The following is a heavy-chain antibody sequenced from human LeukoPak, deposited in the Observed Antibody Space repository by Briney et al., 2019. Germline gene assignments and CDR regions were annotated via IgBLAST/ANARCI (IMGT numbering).Heavy chain of an antibody. CDR1: GYFINSNYY. J-gene: IGHJ4*02. CDR2: ISYSGST. Sequence: SETLSLTCTVSGYFINSNYYWGWIRQPPGKGLEWIATISYSGSTYYNPSLKSRVTISVETSKNQFSLKLSSVTAADTAVYYCARINTIMATFDYWGQGTLVTVSS. V-gene: IGHV4-38-2*02. CDR3: ARINTIMATFDY. D-gene: IGHD5-24*01.